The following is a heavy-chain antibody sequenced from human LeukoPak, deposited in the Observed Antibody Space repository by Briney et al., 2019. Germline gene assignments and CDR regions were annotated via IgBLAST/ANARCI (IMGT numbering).Heavy chain of an antibody. CDR1: GGSFSGYY. V-gene: IGHV4-34*01. CDR3: ARAYYYGSGTLD. Sequence: SETLSLTCAVNGGSFSGYYWIWIRQPPGKGLEWIGEINHSGSTNYNPSLKSRVTISVDTSKNQFSLKLSSVTAADTAVYYCARAYYYGSGTLDWGQGTLVTVSS. D-gene: IGHD3-10*01. J-gene: IGHJ4*02. CDR2: INHSGST.